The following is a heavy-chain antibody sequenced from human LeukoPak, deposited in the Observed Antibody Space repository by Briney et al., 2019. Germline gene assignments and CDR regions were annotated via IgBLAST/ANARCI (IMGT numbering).Heavy chain of an antibody. CDR1: GYTFINYG. D-gene: IGHD5-12*01. CDR3: ARGFIVVTIRPYYYYMDV. Sequence: ASVKVSCKASGYTFINYGISWVRQAPGQGLEWMGWISAYNGNTNYAQKLQGRVTMTTDTSTSTAYMELRSLRSDDTAVYYCARGFIVVTIRPYYYYMDVWGKGTTVTVSS. J-gene: IGHJ6*03. CDR2: ISAYNGNT. V-gene: IGHV1-18*01.